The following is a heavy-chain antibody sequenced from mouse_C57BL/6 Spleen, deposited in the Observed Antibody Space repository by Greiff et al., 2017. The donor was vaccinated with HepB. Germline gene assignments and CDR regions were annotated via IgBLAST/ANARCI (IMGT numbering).Heavy chain of an antibody. CDR3: ATGGNYGGYYFDY. V-gene: IGHV1-82*01. CDR2: IYPGDGDT. CDR1: GYAFSSSW. J-gene: IGHJ2*01. Sequence: VQLQQSGPELVKPGASVKISCKASGYAFSSSWMNWVKQRPGKGLEWIGRIYPGDGDTNYNGKFKGKATLTADKSSSTAYMQLSSLTSEDSAVYFCATGGNYGGYYFDYWGQGTTLTVSS. D-gene: IGHD2-1*01.